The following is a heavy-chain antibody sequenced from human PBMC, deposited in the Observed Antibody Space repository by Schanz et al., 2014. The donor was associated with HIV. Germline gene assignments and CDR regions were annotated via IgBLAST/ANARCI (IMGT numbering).Heavy chain of an antibody. CDR2: ISYDGKYK. CDR3: ARESNGAFDL. Sequence: QVQVVESGGGVVQPERSLRLSCAASGFTFNSYGMLWVRQAPGKGLEWVALISYDGKYKFYGDSVKGRFTISRDNAKRTLYLQMNSLRAEESAVFYCARESNGAFDLWGRGTLVTVSS. CDR1: GFTFNSYG. J-gene: IGHJ2*01. V-gene: IGHV3-30*03.